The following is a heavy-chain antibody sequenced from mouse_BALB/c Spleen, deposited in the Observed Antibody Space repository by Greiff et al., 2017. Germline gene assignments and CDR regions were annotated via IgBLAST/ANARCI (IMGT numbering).Heavy chain of an antibody. CDR3: ARRHGTYYAMDY. CDR2: INPSSGYT. V-gene: IGHV1-4*02. CDR1: GYTFTSYT. Sequence: QVQLKQSAAELARPGASVKMSCKASGYTFTSYTMHWVKQRPGQGLEWIGYINPSSGYTEYNQKFKDKTTLTADKSSSTAYMQLSSLTSEDSAVYYCARRHGTYYAMDYWGQGTSVTVSS. D-gene: IGHD1-2*01. J-gene: IGHJ4*01.